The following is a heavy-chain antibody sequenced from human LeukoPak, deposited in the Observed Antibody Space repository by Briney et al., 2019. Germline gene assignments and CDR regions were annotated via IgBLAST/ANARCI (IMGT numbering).Heavy chain of an antibody. D-gene: IGHD3-16*02. CDR2: INHDAEMI. V-gene: IGHV3-48*01. J-gene: IGHJ4*02. Sequence: GGSLRLSCEGSGFPFASYVMSWVRQAPGKGLEWIAYINHDAEMIFYPDFVKGRFTISRDNAKKSLYLQMNSLRAEDTAVYYCASGVNYDYVWGSYRPLDYWGQGTLVTVSS. CDR1: GFPFASYV. CDR3: ASGVNYDYVWGSYRPLDY.